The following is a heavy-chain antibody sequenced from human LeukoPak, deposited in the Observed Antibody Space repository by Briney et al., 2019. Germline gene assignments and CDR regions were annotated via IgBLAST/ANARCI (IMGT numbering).Heavy chain of an antibody. J-gene: IGHJ4*02. V-gene: IGHV3-33*01. CDR3: ARYNSGTIDY. Sequence: GGSLRLSCAASGFTFRSYGMHWVRQAPGKGLEWVAVMWFDGSNEYYADSVKGRFTISRDNSKNTLYLQMNSLRAEDTAVYHRARYNSGTIDYWGQGTLVTVSS. D-gene: IGHD1-1*01. CDR2: MWFDGSNE. CDR1: GFTFRSYG.